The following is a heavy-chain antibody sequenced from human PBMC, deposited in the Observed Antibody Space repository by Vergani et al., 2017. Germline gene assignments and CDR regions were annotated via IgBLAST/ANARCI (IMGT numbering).Heavy chain of an antibody. CDR2: ISSSGSTI. Sequence: QVQLVESGGGLVKPGGSLRLSCAASGFTFSDYYMSWIRQAPGKGLERVSYISSSGSTIYYADSVKGRFTISRDNAKNSLYLQMNSLRAEDTAVYYCARGPPRYCSGGSCYHHYYYYYMDVWGKGTTVTVSS. CDR3: ARGPPRYCSGGSCYHHYYYYYMDV. J-gene: IGHJ6*03. D-gene: IGHD2-15*01. V-gene: IGHV3-11*01. CDR1: GFTFSDYY.